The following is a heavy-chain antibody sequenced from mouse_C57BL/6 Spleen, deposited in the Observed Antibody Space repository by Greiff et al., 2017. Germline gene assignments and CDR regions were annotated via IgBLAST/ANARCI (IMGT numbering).Heavy chain of an antibody. D-gene: IGHD2-1*01. CDR2: INPNNGGT. CDR1: GYTFTDYN. V-gene: IGHV1-22*01. Sequence: SGPELVKPGASVTMSCKASGYTFTDYNMHWVKQSHGKSLEWIGYINPNNGGTSYNQKFKGKATLTVNKSSSTAYMELRSLASEDSAVYYCARYGNYWYFDVWGTGTTVTVSS. J-gene: IGHJ1*03. CDR3: ARYGNYWYFDV.